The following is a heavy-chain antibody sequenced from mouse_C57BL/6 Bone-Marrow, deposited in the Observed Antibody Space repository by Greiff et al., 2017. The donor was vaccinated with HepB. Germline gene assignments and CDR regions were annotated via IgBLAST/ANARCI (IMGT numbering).Heavy chain of an antibody. D-gene: IGHD3-2*02. Sequence: VQGVESGPELVKPGASVKMSCKASGYTFTDYYMHWVKQKPGKGLEWIGEIYPGSGNTYYNEKFKGKATFTADTSSNTAYMQLSSLTTEDSAIYYCARPQGFAYWGQGTLVTVSA. CDR2: YPGSGNTY. CDR3: RPQGFAY. J-gene: IGHJ3*01. CDR1: YTFTDYYM. V-gene: IGHV1-83*01.